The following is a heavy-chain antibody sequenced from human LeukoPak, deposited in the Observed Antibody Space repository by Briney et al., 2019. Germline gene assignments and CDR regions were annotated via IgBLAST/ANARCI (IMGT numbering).Heavy chain of an antibody. Sequence: SETLSLTCTVSGGSISSGDYYWSWIRQPPGKGLEWIGYIYYSGSTYYNPSLKSRVTISVDTSKNQFSLKLSSVTAADTAVYYCARKRRGYCSSTSCNLDYWGQGTLVTVSP. CDR2: IYYSGST. J-gene: IGHJ4*02. CDR1: GGSISSGDYY. D-gene: IGHD2-2*01. V-gene: IGHV4-30-4*08. CDR3: ARKRRGYCSSTSCNLDY.